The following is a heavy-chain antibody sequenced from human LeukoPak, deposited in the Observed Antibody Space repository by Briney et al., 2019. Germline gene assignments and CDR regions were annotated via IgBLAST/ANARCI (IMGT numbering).Heavy chain of an antibody. CDR1: GYTLTELS. Sequence: ASVKVSCKVSGYTLTELSMHWVRQAPGKGLEWMGGFDPEDGETIYAQKFQGRVTMTEDTSTDTADMELSSLRSEDTAVYYCATARYCSGGSCYHYYMDVWGKGTTVTVSS. CDR3: ATARYCSGGSCYHYYMDV. J-gene: IGHJ6*03. V-gene: IGHV1-24*01. CDR2: FDPEDGET. D-gene: IGHD2-15*01.